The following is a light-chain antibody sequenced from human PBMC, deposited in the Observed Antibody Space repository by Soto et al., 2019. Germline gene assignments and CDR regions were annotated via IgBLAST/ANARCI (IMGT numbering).Light chain of an antibody. J-gene: IGLJ3*02. CDR1: SSDVGAYNL. CDR2: DVS. CDR3: CSYARSYTLV. V-gene: IGLV2-11*01. Sequence: QSALTQPRSVSGSPGQSVTISCTGTSSDVGAYNLVSWYQQHPGKVPKLMIYDVSRRPSGVSDRFSGSKSGNTASLTISGLQADDEADYYCCSYARSYTLVFGGGTKLTVL.